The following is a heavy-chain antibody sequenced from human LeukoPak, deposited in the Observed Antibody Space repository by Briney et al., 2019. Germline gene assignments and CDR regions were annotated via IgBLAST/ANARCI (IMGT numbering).Heavy chain of an antibody. CDR2: MNPNSGNT. V-gene: IGHV1-8*02. J-gene: IGHJ6*03. D-gene: IGHD6-13*01. Sequence: GASVKVSCKASGGTFSSYAINWVRQATGQGLEWMGWMNPNSGNTGYAQKFQGRVTMTRNTSISTAYMELSSLRSMDTAVYYCARGTMYGSSYYYYYYSYMDVWGKGTTVTISS. CDR1: GGTFSSYA. CDR3: ARGTMYGSSYYYYYYSYMDV.